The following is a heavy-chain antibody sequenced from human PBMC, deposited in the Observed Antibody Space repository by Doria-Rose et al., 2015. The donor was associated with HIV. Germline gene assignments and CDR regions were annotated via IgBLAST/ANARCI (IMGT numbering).Heavy chain of an antibody. J-gene: IGHJ4*02. V-gene: IGHV2-26*01. CDR1: GVSLSSPGMG. D-gene: IGHD6-13*01. CDR3: ARIKSSRWYHKYYFDF. Sequence: QVTLKESGPVLVKPTETLTLTCTVSGVSLSSPGMGVSWIRQPPGKALEWLANVFSDDERPYKTSLKSRLTISRGTSKSQVVLTMTDMAPVDTATYYCARIKSSRWYHKYYFDFWGQGTLVIVSA. CDR2: VFSDDER.